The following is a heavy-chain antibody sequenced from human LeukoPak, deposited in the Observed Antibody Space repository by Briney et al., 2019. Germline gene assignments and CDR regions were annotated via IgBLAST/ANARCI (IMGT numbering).Heavy chain of an antibody. CDR1: GGTFTNYA. V-gene: IGHV1-69*04. D-gene: IGHD3-9*01. CDR3: ARGGGVDILTGFQY. CDR2: IIPILDVT. Sequence: SVKVSFKASGGTFTNYAINWVRQAPGQGLEWMGRIIPILDVTNYAQKFQGRVTITADQSTSTAYMELSSLRSEDTAVYYCARGGGVDILTGFQYWGQGTLVTVSS. J-gene: IGHJ4*02.